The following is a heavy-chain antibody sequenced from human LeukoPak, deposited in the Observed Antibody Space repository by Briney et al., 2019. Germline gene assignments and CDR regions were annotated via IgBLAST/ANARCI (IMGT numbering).Heavy chain of an antibody. V-gene: IGHV4-34*01. J-gene: IGHJ5*02. Sequence: PSETLSLTCAVYGGSFSGYYWSWIRQPPGKGLEWIGSIYYSGSTYYNPSLKSRVTISVDTSKNQFSLKLSSVTAADTAVYYCARPYYYDSSGPTSWFDPWGQGTLVTVSS. CDR1: GGSFSGYY. CDR2: IYYSGST. CDR3: ARPYYYDSSGPTSWFDP. D-gene: IGHD3-22*01.